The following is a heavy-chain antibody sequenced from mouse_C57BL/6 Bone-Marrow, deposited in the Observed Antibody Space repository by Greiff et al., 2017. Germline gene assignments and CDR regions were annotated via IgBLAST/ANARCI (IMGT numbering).Heavy chain of an antibody. J-gene: IGHJ2*01. V-gene: IGHV1-9*01. CDR1: GYTFTGYW. CDR3: AREGGSSFYFDY. D-gene: IGHD1-1*01. Sequence: VQLQQSGAELMKPGASVKLSCKATGYTFTGYWIEWVKQRPGHGLEWIGEILPGSGSTNYNDKFKGKATFTADTSSNTAYMQLSSLTTEDSALYYCAREGGSSFYFDYWGQGTTLTVSS. CDR2: ILPGSGST.